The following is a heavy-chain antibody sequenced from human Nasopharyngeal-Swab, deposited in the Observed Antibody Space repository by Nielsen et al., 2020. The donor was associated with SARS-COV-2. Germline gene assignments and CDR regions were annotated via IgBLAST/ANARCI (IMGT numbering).Heavy chain of an antibody. J-gene: IGHJ6*02. Sequence: GGSLRLSCAASGFTFDDYAMHWVRQAPGKGLEGVSGISWNSGSIGYADSEKGRFTISRDNAKNSLYLQMNSLRAEDTAAYYCARDGWYDILTGYLALYYYYYGMDVWGQGTTVTVSS. D-gene: IGHD3-9*01. V-gene: IGHV3-9*01. CDR3: ARDGWYDILTGYLALYYYYYGMDV. CDR1: GFTFDDYA. CDR2: ISWNSGSI.